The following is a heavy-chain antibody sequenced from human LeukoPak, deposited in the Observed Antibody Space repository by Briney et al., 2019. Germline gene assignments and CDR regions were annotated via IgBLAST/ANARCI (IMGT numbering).Heavy chain of an antibody. CDR3: GRAFPPLRVAAAGDS. V-gene: IGHV3-48*03. CDR1: GFTFSSYE. D-gene: IGHD6-25*01. CDR2: ISSSGSTI. J-gene: IGHJ4*02. Sequence: GGSLRLSCAASGFTFSSYEMNWVRQAPGKGLEWVSYISSSGSTIYYADSVKGRFTISRDNAKNSVYLQMNNLRAEDTAVYYCGRAFPPLRVAAAGDSWGQGTLVTVSS.